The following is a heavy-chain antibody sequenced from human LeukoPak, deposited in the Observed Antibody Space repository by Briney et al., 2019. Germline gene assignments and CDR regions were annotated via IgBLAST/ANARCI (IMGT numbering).Heavy chain of an antibody. CDR1: GGSISSGGYY. J-gene: IGHJ4*02. Sequence: SQTLSLTCTVSGGSISSGGYYWSWIRQPPGKGLEWIGYIYHSGSTYYNPSLKSRVTISVDRSKNQFSLKLSSVTAADTAVYYCARGGGSYEAGYFDYWGQGTLVTVSS. CDR3: ARGGGSYEAGYFDY. D-gene: IGHD1-26*01. CDR2: IYHSGST. V-gene: IGHV4-30-2*01.